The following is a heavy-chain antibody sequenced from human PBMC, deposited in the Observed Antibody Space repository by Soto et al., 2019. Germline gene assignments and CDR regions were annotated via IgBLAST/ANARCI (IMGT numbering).Heavy chain of an antibody. Sequence: GESLKISCKGSGYSLAGYWITWVRQRPGKGLEWMGRIDPSDSQTYYSPSFRGHVTISVTKSITTVFLQWSSLRASDTAMYYCARQIYDSDTGPNFQYYFDSWGQGTPVTVSS. J-gene: IGHJ4*02. CDR1: GYSLAGYW. CDR3: ARQIYDSDTGPNFQYYFDS. CDR2: IDPSDSQT. V-gene: IGHV5-10-1*01. D-gene: IGHD3-22*01.